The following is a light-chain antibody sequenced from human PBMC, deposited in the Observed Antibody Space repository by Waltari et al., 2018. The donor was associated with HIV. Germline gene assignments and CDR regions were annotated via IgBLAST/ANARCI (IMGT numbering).Light chain of an antibody. CDR1: RPNIGNNY. V-gene: IGLV1-51*01. CDR3: GAWDSTLGAFV. CDR2: DDS. J-gene: IGLJ1*01. Sequence: QSILTQPPPVSAAPGQRVTFPCPGSRPNIGNNYFSWYQQLPETAPKLLIYDDSERPSGVPGRFSASKSDMSATLVITGLRTEDEADYYCGAWDSTLGAFVFGGGTYITVL.